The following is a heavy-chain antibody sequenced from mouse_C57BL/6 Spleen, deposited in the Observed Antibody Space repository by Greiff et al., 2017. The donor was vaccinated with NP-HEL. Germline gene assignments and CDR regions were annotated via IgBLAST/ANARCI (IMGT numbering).Heavy chain of an antibody. J-gene: IGHJ1*03. CDR3: ARGYYGSSWYFDV. D-gene: IGHD1-1*01. V-gene: IGHV1-80*01. CDR2: IYPGDGDT. Sequence: VQLVESGAELVKPGASVKISCKASGYAFSSYWMNWVKQRPGKGLEWIGQIYPGDGDTNYNGKFKGKATLTADKSSSTAYMQLSSLTSEDSAVYFCARGYYGSSWYFDVWGTGTTVTVSS. CDR1: GYAFSSYW.